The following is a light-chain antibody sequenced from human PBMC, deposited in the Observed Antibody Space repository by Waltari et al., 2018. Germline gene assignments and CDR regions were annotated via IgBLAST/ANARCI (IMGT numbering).Light chain of an antibody. Sequence: DIVMTQTPLSLSVTPGQPASISCKSSQSLLHSLGKTFLFWYLQKPGQSPQLLIHEVSSCFSGVPDRFSGSGSGTDFTLKISRVEAEDVGVYYCMQGIEFPYTFGQGTKLEIK. CDR1: QSLLHSLGKTF. J-gene: IGKJ2*01. CDR3: MQGIEFPYT. V-gene: IGKV2-29*02. CDR2: EVS.